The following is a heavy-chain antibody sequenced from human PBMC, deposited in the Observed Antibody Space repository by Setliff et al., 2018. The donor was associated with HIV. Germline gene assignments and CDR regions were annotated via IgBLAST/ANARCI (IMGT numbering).Heavy chain of an antibody. CDR2: IYSSGNT. CDR3: ARLFQWMSYSFDI. J-gene: IGHJ3*02. CDR1: GGSISTSSYY. Sequence: KSSETLSLTCTVSGGSISTSSYYWGWIRQPPGKGLEWIGSIYSSGNTYYSPSLKNRVSMSVDRSRNQFSLKLSSVTAADTAVYYCARLFQWMSYSFDIWGQGTMVT. D-gene: IGHD5-12*01. V-gene: IGHV4-39*01.